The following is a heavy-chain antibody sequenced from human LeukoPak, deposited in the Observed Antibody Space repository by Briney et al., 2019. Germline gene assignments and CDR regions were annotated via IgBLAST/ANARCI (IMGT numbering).Heavy chain of an antibody. J-gene: IGHJ3*02. Sequence: GGSLRLSCEASGTTFSRHAMSWVRQGPGKGLEWVSTISGSGDTIYYADSVKGRFTISRDNYMNTVSLQMNSLRAQDTAIYYCAKYRYSNYVNAFDMWGQGTMVAVSS. CDR1: GTTFSRHA. CDR2: ISGSGDTI. V-gene: IGHV3-23*01. CDR3: AKYRYSNYVNAFDM. D-gene: IGHD4-11*01.